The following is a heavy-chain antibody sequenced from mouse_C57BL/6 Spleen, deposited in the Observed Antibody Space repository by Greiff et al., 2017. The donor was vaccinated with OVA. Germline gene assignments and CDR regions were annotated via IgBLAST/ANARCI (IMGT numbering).Heavy chain of an antibody. Sequence: EVQLVESGGGLVKPGGSLKLSCAASGFTFSSYAMSWVRQTPETRLEWVATISDGGSYTYYPANVQARFTISRENAKNKLYLQMSHLKSEDTAMCYWARGSAPDYGSSLYYFDYWGQGTTLTVSS. CDR1: GFTFSSYA. CDR3: ARGSAPDYGSSLYYFDY. D-gene: IGHD1-1*01. V-gene: IGHV5-4*01. J-gene: IGHJ2*01. CDR2: ISDGGSYT.